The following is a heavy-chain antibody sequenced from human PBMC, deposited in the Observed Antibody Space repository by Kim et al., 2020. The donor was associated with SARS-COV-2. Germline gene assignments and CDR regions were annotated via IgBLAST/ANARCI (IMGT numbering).Heavy chain of an antibody. Sequence: ASVKVSCKASGYIFTNFAIQLVRQAPGQRLEWMGWINAGTGNTKFSQQFQGRVTFTRDTSANTASMELSSLGSEDTAVYYCARDLFHTGFDYWGQGTLVAVSS. V-gene: IGHV1-3*01. J-gene: IGHJ4*02. CDR2: INAGTGNT. CDR3: ARDLFHTGFDY. CDR1: GYIFTNFA. D-gene: IGHD2-8*02.